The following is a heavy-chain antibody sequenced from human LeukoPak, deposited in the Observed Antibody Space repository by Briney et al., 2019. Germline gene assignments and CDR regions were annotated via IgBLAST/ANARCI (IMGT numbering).Heavy chain of an antibody. Sequence: ASVKVSCKASGYTFTSYGISWVRQAPGQGLEWMGWISAYNGNTNYAQKLQGRVTMTTDTSTSTAYMELRSLRSDDTAVYYCARDPSIAAAGSDWYFDLWGRGTLVTVSS. CDR1: GYTFTSYG. CDR2: ISAYNGNT. J-gene: IGHJ2*01. CDR3: ARDPSIAAAGSDWYFDL. D-gene: IGHD6-13*01. V-gene: IGHV1-18*01.